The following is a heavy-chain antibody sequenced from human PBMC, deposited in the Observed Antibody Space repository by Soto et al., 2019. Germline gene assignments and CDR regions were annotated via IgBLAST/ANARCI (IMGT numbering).Heavy chain of an antibody. CDR3: ARAMVVTQNWFDP. Sequence: PEETLSLTCTVSGGSISSYYWSWIRQPPGKGLEWIGYIYYSGSTYYNLSLKSRVTISVDTSKNQFSLKLSSVTAADTAVYYCARAMVVTQNWFDPWGQGTLVTVSS. V-gene: IGHV4-59*08. CDR1: GGSISSYY. CDR2: IYYSGST. J-gene: IGHJ5*02. D-gene: IGHD2-21*02.